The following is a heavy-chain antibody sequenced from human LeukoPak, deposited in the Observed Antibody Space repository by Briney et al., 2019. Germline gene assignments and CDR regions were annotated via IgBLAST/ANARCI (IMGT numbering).Heavy chain of an antibody. D-gene: IGHD3-3*01. CDR3: TRAPHYDFWLDY. Sequence: GGSLRLSCTGSGFDFGGSGVSWFRQAPGKGLEWVAFIRSKTYGESIEYAASVQGRFTISRDDSKSIAYLQMNSLKTEDTAMYYCTRAPHYDFWLDYWGQGTLVTVSS. CDR2: IRSKTYGESI. V-gene: IGHV3-49*03. CDR1: GFDFGGSG. J-gene: IGHJ4*02.